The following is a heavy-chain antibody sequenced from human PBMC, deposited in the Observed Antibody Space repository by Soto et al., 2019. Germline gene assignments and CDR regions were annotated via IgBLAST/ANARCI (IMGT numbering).Heavy chain of an antibody. V-gene: IGHV3-30-3*01. CDR2: ISYDGSNK. J-gene: IGHJ4*02. D-gene: IGHD3-3*01. Sequence: TGGSLRLSCAASGFTFSSYAMHWVRQAPGKGLEWVAVISYDGSNKYYADSVKCRFTISRDNSKNTLYLQMNSLRAEDTAVYYPVLRFLDTDYWGQGTLVTVSS. CDR1: GFTFSSYA. CDR3: VLRFLDTDY.